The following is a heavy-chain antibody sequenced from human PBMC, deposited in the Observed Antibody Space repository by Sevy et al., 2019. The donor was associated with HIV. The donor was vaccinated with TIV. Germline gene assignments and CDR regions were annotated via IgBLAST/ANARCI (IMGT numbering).Heavy chain of an antibody. J-gene: IGHJ1*01. V-gene: IGHV3-30*19. CDR1: GFTFSTYD. CDR3: ALERLSSDVAEYFQN. D-gene: IGHD1-1*01. Sequence: GGSLRLSCAASGFTFSTYDMHWVRQAPGKGLEWVATISYDGINKHYADSVKGRFTISRDNFKNSLSLQMNSLRAEDTAVYFCALERLSSDVAEYFQNWGQGTLVTVSS. CDR2: ISYDGINK.